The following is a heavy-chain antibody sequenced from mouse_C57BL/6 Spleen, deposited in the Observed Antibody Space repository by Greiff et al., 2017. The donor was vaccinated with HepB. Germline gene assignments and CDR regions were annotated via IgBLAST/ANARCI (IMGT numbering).Heavy chain of an antibody. J-gene: IGHJ3*01. CDR1: GYAFSSSW. CDR3: ARWGDGSSPRFAY. V-gene: IGHV1-82*01. D-gene: IGHD1-1*01. Sequence: VQLQQSGPELVKPGASVKISCKASGYAFSSSWMNWVKQRPGKGLEWIGRIYPGDGDTNYNWKFKGKATLTADKSSSTAYMQLSSLTSEDSAVYFCARWGDGSSPRFAYWGQGTLVTVSA. CDR2: IYPGDGDT.